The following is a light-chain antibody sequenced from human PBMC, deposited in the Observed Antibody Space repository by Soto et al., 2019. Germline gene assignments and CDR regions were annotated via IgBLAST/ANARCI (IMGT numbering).Light chain of an antibody. CDR2: NND. Sequence: QSVLTQPPSVSEAPRQRVTISCSGSSSNIGNNAVNWYQQLPGKAPKLLIYNNDQRPSGVPDRFSGSKSGTSASLAISGLRSEDEADYYCAAWDDRPSGRVFGGGTKLTVL. CDR3: AAWDDRPSGRV. CDR1: SSNIGNNA. V-gene: IGLV1-36*01. J-gene: IGLJ3*02.